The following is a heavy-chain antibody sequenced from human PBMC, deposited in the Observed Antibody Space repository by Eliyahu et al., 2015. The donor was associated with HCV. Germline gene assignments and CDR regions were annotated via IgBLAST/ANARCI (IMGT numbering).Heavy chain of an antibody. CDR1: GYNFGNYW. V-gene: IGHV5-10-1*03. Sequence: EVQLVQSGAEVKKPGESLRISCKGSGYNFGNYWISWVRQMPGKGLEWMGKIDPDDSSTNYSPSFQGHVTISTDKSISTAYLQWSSLKASDSAMYYCARHASLVEFDYWGQGTLVTVSS. D-gene: IGHD5-24*01. J-gene: IGHJ4*02. CDR3: ARHASLVEFDY. CDR2: IDPDDSST.